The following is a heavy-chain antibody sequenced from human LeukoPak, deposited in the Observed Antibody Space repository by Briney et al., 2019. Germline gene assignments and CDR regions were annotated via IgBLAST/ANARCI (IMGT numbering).Heavy chain of an antibody. D-gene: IGHD1-1*01. Sequence: PGGSLRLSCAASGFSFSDYYMSWIRQAPGKGLEWISYISRDGSTIYYPDSVKGRFTISRDNAQKSMYLEMNSLRAEDTAVYYCVRDFSRTRLERPFDYWGQGTLVTVSS. CDR1: GFSFSDYY. V-gene: IGHV3-11*01. J-gene: IGHJ4*02. CDR2: ISRDGSTI. CDR3: VRDFSRTRLERPFDY.